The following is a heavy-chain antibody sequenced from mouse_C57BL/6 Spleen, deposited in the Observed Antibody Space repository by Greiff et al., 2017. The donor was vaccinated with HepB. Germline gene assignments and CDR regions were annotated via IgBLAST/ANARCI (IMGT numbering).Heavy chain of an antibody. CDR2: INPGSGGT. V-gene: IGHV1-54*01. J-gene: IGHJ2*01. Sequence: VQLQQSGAELVRPGTSVKVSCKASGYAFTNYLIEWVKQRPGQGLEWIGVINPGSGGTNYNEKFKGKATLTADKSSSTAYMQLSSLTSEDSAVYVCARSPTMITTRDYFDYWGQGTTLTVSS. D-gene: IGHD2-4*01. CDR1: GYAFTNYL. CDR3: ARSPTMITTRDYFDY.